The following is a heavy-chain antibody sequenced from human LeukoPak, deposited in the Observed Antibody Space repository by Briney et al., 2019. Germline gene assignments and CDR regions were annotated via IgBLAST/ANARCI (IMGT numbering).Heavy chain of an antibody. CDR3: ARRYYYGSGSPEY. Sequence: SETLSLTCAVSGYSISTSAYYWDWSRQPPGKGLEWIGNIYYDGNTRYNPSLKSRVTISVDRSKNQFSLKLSSVTAANTAVYYCARRYYYGSGSPEYWGQGTQVTVSS. CDR1: GYSISTSAYY. D-gene: IGHD3-10*01. CDR2: IYYDGNT. V-gene: IGHV4-39*01. J-gene: IGHJ4*02.